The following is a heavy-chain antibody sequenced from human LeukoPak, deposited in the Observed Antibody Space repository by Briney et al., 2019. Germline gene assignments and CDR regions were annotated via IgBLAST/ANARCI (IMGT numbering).Heavy chain of an antibody. CDR1: GGTFSSYA. V-gene: IGHV1-69*13. D-gene: IGHD1-1*01. CDR3: ASTRRYNWSDVNWFDP. CDR2: IIPIFGTA. J-gene: IGHJ5*02. Sequence: SVKVSCKASGGTFSSYAISWVRQAPGQGLEWMGGIIPIFGTANYAQKFQGRVTITADESTSTAYMELSSLRSEDTAVYYCASTRRYNWSDVNWFDPWGQGTLVTVSS.